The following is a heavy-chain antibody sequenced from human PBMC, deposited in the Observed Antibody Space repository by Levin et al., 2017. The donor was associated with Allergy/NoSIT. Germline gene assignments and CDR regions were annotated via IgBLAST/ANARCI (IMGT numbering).Heavy chain of an antibody. Sequence: ASVKVSCKASGYTFTSYGISWVRQAPGQGLEWMGWISAYNGNTNYAQKLQGRVTMTTDTSTSTAYMELRSLRSDDTAVYYCARDRLGDSSSSSDYWGQGTLVTVSS. CDR2: ISAYNGNT. CDR3: ARDRLGDSSSSSDY. D-gene: IGHD6-6*01. CDR1: GYTFTSYG. V-gene: IGHV1-18*01. J-gene: IGHJ4*02.